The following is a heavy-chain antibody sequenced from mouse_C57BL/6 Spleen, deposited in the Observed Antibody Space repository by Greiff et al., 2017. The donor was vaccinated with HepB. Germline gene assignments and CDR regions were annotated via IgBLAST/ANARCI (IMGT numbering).Heavy chain of an antibody. CDR1: GFTFTDYY. D-gene: IGHD1-1*01. CDR3: ARYSGYYGSADY. V-gene: IGHV7-3*01. J-gene: IGHJ2*01. CDR2: IRNKANGYTT. Sequence: EVQLVESGGGLVQPGGSLSLSCAASGFTFTDYYMSWVRQPPGKALEWLGFIRNKANGYTTEYSASVKGRFTISRDNSQSILYLQMNALRAEDSATYYCARYSGYYGSADYWGQGTTLTVSS.